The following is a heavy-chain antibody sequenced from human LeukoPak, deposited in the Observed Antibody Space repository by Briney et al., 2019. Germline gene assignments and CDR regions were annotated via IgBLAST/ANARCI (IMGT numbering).Heavy chain of an antibody. CDR3: ARGYYDFWSGSVAWGAFDI. D-gene: IGHD3-3*01. Sequence: ASVKVSRKASGGTFSSYAISWVRQAPGQGLEWMGGIIPIFGTANYAQKFQGRVTITADKSTSTAYMELSSLRSEDTAVYYCARGYYDFWSGSVAWGAFDIWGQGTMVTVSS. CDR2: IIPIFGTA. J-gene: IGHJ3*02. CDR1: GGTFSSYA. V-gene: IGHV1-69*06.